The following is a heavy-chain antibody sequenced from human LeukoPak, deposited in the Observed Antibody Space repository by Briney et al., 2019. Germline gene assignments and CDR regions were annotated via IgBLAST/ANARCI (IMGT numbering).Heavy chain of an antibody. CDR3: AKDIVHGSGSWYAFDI. Sequence: PGGSLRLSCAASGFSFSKAWMSWVRQAPGKGLEWVSGISWNSGSIGYADSVKGRFTISRDNAKNSLYLQMNSLRAEDMALYYCAKDIVHGSGSWYAFDIWGQGTMVTVSS. J-gene: IGHJ3*02. CDR2: ISWNSGSI. CDR1: GFSFSKAW. V-gene: IGHV3-9*03. D-gene: IGHD3-10*01.